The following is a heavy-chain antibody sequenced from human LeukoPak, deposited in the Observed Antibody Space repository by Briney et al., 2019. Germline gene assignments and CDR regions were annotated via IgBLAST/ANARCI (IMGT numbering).Heavy chain of an antibody. D-gene: IGHD3-22*01. Sequence: GESLQISCKGFGYSFTSCWIGWVRQMPGKGLEWMGIVFPDDSNTRYSPSFQGRVTFSADKSTNTAYLQWSSLKASDTAMYYCARGTAYDSSGYYSGSYYGMDVWGQGTTVTVSS. J-gene: IGHJ6*02. CDR2: VFPDDSNT. V-gene: IGHV5-51*01. CDR1: GYSFTSCW. CDR3: ARGTAYDSSGYYSGSYYGMDV.